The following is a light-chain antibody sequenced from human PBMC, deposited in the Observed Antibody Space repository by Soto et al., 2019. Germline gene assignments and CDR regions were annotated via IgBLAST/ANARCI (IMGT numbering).Light chain of an antibody. CDR2: DVS. V-gene: IGLV2-11*01. Sequence: QSAPTQPRSVSGSPGQSVTISCTGASSDVGGYNYVSWYQQHTGKAPKLMIYDVSERPSGVPDRFSGSKSGSTASLTISGLQAEDEADYYCCSYAGSSVFYVFGSGTKVTVL. J-gene: IGLJ1*01. CDR1: SSDVGGYNY. CDR3: CSYAGSSVFYV.